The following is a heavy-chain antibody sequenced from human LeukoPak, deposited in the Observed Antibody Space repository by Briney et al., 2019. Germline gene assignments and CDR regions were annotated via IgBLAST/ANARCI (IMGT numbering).Heavy chain of an antibody. D-gene: IGHD2-2*01. Sequence: AGGSLRLSCAASGFTFSSYGMHWVRQAPGKGLEWVAFIRYDGSNKYYADSVKGRFTISRDNSKNTLYLQMNSLRAEDTAVYYCATEYCSSTSCYPCYMDVWGKGTTVTVSS. CDR3: ATEYCSSTSCYPCYMDV. CDR2: IRYDGSNK. CDR1: GFTFSSYG. J-gene: IGHJ6*03. V-gene: IGHV3-30*02.